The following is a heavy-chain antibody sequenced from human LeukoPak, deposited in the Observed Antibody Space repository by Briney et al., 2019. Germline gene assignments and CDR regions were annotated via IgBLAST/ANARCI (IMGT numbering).Heavy chain of an antibody. CDR3: AKLLLRAFDI. J-gene: IGHJ3*02. V-gene: IGHV3-23*01. CDR1: GFTSSSYG. CDR2: ISGSGGST. D-gene: IGHD2/OR15-2a*01. Sequence: GGSLRLSCAASGFTSSSYGMSWVRQAPGKGLEWVPVISGSGGSTYYADSVKGRFTISRDNSKNTLYLQMNSLRAEDTAVYYCAKLLLRAFDIWGQGTMVTVSS.